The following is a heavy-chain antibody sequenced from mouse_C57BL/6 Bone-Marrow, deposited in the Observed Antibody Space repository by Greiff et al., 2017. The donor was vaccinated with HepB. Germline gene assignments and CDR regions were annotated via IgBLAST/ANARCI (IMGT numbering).Heavy chain of an antibody. CDR1: GYTFTSYW. CDR3: AMTTVVEVGPHFDY. J-gene: IGHJ2*01. V-gene: IGHV1-55*01. Sequence: QVQLQQPGAELVKPGASVKMSCKASGYTFTSYWITWVKQRPGQGLEWIGDIYPGSGSTNYNEKFKSKATLTVDTSSSTAYMQLSSLTSEDSAVYYCAMTTVVEVGPHFDYWGQGTTLTVAS. CDR2: IYPGSGST. D-gene: IGHD1-1*01.